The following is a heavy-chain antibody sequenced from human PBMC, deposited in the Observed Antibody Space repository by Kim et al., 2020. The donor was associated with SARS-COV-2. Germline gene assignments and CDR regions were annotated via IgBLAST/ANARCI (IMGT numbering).Heavy chain of an antibody. Sequence: GGSLRLSCSASGFAFSNYAMNWVRQAPGKGLEWVSIIYSGGTTTDYADSVKGRFTISRDISKNTLYLQMNSLRAEDTAVYYCAKMAPGGLIMNWGQGTLVTVSS. J-gene: IGHJ4*02. CDR1: GFAFSNYA. CDR3: AKMAPGGLIMN. CDR2: IYSGGTTT. D-gene: IGHD3-10*01. V-gene: IGHV3-23*03.